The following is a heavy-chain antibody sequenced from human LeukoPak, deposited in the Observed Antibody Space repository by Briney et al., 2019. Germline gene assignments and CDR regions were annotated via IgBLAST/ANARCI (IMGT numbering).Heavy chain of an antibody. CDR1: GFIFNSYG. V-gene: IGHV3-33*01. J-gene: IGHJ4*02. D-gene: IGHD3-10*01. CDR2: TWYDGNKR. CDR3: ARDRGHYNSGSILDY. Sequence: PGGSLRLSCAASGFIFNSYGMHWARQAPGKGLEWVAVTWYDGNKRYHAESVKGRFTISRDNSKNTLYLQMNSLRVEDTAVYYCARDRGHYNSGSILDYWGQGTQVTVSS.